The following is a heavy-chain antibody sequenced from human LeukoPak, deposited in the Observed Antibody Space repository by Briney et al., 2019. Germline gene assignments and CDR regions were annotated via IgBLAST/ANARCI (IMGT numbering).Heavy chain of an antibody. CDR3: ETHGDSSGSVTFDY. Sequence: SDTLSLTCTVSGGPISSISYYCGGIPQPRGKGLEGFGSIYYSGSTSYNPCVKSRVTISVDTSTNQLSLKLSSVTAADTAVYYCETHGDSSGSVTFDYWGQGTLVTVSS. D-gene: IGHD3-22*01. CDR1: GGPISSISYY. CDR2: IYYSGST. V-gene: IGHV4-39*01. J-gene: IGHJ4*02.